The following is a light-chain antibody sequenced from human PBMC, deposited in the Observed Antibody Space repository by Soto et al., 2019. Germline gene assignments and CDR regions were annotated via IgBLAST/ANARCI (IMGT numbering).Light chain of an antibody. J-gene: IGKJ5*01. CDR2: DAS. CDR3: QQYNNWPPIT. Sequence: EIVFTQSTYTLSLTPWERSTLSFLASQSVDSSYVAWYQQKPGLAPRLLMFDASSRANGIPDRFRGSGSGTGFTLTISSLQSEDFAVYYCQQYNNWPPITFGQGTRLEIK. CDR1: QSVDSSY. V-gene: IGKV3D-20*01.